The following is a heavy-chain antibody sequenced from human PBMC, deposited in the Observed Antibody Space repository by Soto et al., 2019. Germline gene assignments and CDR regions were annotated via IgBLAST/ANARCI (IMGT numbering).Heavy chain of an antibody. CDR3: VRAEYDFWIAYKPAPDY. D-gene: IGHD3-3*01. CDR2: IRVYNGHT. Sequence: QVELVQSGGEVKKPGASVKVSCKASGYSFTSYVITWVRQAPGEGREWMGWIRVYNGHTTYSQKFQDRVIRTTDTSASIAYMELRSLTSDYTAVYSSVRAEYDFWIAYKPAPDYGCQGTLVSVSS. CDR1: GYSFTSYV. V-gene: IGHV1-18*01. J-gene: IGHJ4*02.